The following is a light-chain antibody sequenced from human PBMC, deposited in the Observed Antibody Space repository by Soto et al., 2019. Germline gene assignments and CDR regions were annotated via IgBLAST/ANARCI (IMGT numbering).Light chain of an antibody. Sequence: EIVLTQSPATLSLTPGERATLSCRASQSVSSYLAWYQQKPGQAPRLLIYDASNRATGIPARFSGSGSGTDFTLTISSLEPEDFAAYYCQQRSHWPQTFGQGTKVEI. V-gene: IGKV3-11*01. CDR3: QQRSHWPQT. J-gene: IGKJ1*01. CDR1: QSVSSY. CDR2: DAS.